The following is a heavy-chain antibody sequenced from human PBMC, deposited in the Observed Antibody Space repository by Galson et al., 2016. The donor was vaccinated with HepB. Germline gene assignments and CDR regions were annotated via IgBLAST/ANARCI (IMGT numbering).Heavy chain of an antibody. V-gene: IGHV3-30*03. D-gene: IGHD2-21*01. CDR2: LSYDGGRQ. CDR3: ARSARYCGGDCPPGDYYYYGMDV. J-gene: IGHJ6*02. Sequence: SLRLSCAASGFTFSDYYMNWIRQAPGKGLEWVAVLSYDGGRQYYAESMKGRFTISRDNSKNTLYLQMNSLRAEDTAVYYCARSARYCGGDCPPGDYYYYGMDVWGQGTTVTVSS. CDR1: GFTFSDYY.